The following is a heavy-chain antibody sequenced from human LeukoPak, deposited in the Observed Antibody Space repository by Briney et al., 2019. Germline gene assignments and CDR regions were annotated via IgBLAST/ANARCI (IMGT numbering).Heavy chain of an antibody. CDR2: INPNSGGT. Sequence: ASVKVSCKASGYTFTGYYMHWVRQAPGQGLEWMGWINPNSGGTNYAQKFQGRVTMTRDTSISTAYIELSRLRSDDTAVYYCARVSLAKGYYYYGMDVWGQGTTVTVSS. J-gene: IGHJ6*02. CDR3: ARVSLAKGYYYYGMDV. V-gene: IGHV1-2*02. CDR1: GYTFTGYY. D-gene: IGHD2/OR15-2a*01.